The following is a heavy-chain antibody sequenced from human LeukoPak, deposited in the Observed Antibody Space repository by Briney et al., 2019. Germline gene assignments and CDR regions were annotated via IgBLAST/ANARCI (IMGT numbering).Heavy chain of an antibody. Sequence: GESLKISCKGSGYTFTNDWIVWVRQMPGKGLEWMGIIYPGDSDTRYSPSFQGQVTISADKSISTAYLQWSSLEASDTAMYYCARGSVGGDFDYWGQGTLVTVSS. J-gene: IGHJ4*02. CDR3: ARGSVGGDFDY. CDR2: IYPGDSDT. CDR1: GYTFTNDW. D-gene: IGHD2-21*01. V-gene: IGHV5-51*01.